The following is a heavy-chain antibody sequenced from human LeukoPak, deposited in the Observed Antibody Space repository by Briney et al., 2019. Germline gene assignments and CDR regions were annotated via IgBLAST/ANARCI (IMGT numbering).Heavy chain of an antibody. D-gene: IGHD3-22*01. CDR3: ARAITRRITMIVVPQDAFDI. CDR1: GGSFSGYY. CDR2: INHSGST. V-gene: IGHV4-34*01. J-gene: IGHJ3*02. Sequence: PSETLSLTCAVYGGSFSGYYWSWIRQPPGKGLEWIGEINHSGSTNYNPSLKSRVTISVDTSKNQFSLKLSSVTAADTAVYYCARAITRRITMIVVPQDAFDIWGQGTMVTVSS.